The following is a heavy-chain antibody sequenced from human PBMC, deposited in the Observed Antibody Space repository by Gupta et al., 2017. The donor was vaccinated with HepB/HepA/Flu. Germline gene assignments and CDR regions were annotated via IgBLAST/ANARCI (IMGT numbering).Heavy chain of an antibody. V-gene: IGHV3-21*01. D-gene: IGHD3-10*01. Sequence: EVQLVESGGGLVKPGGSLRLSCAASGFTFSSYSMNWVRQAPGKGLEGVSSISSSSSYIYYADSVKGRFTISRDNAKNSLYLQMNSLRAEDTAVYYCARDMGGYYYGSGSYSPNYYYYYMDVWGKGTTVTVSS. CDR1: GFTFSSYS. CDR3: ARDMGGYYYGSGSYSPNYYYYYMDV. J-gene: IGHJ6*03. CDR2: ISSSSSYI.